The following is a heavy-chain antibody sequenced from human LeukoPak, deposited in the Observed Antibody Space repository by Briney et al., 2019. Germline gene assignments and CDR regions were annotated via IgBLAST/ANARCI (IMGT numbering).Heavy chain of an antibody. V-gene: IGHV4-39*01. D-gene: IGHD3-10*01. CDR1: GGSMSSTNYY. CDR3: RLWFGELGIDY. J-gene: IGHJ4*02. CDR2: IYYSGTT. Sequence: PSETLSLTCIVSGGSMSSTNYYWVWIRQPPGKGLEWIGSIYYSGTTYYNPSLKSRVTISVDTSKNQFSLKLSSVTAADTAVYYCRLWFGELGIDYWGQGTLVTVSS.